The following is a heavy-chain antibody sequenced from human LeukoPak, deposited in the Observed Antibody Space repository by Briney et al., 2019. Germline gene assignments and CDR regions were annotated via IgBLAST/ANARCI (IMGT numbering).Heavy chain of an antibody. D-gene: IGHD2-15*01. J-gene: IGHJ4*03. CDR2: IDHRGIS. CDR1: GESFSAYF. Sequence: SEILSLTCAVHGESFSAYFWSWIRQVPGRGLEWIGEIDHRGISNYNPSLKSRATILVDTSNNRFSLSLASVTAADTATYYCASRSLTLAAARCFDDWGQGTVVTVSS. V-gene: IGHV4-34*01. CDR3: ASRSLTLAAARCFDD.